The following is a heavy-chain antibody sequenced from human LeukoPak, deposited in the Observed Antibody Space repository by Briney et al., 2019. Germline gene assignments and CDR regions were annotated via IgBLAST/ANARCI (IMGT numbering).Heavy chain of an antibody. J-gene: IGHJ4*02. CDR1: GGSFSGYY. CDR2: INHSGST. V-gene: IGHV4-34*01. CDR3: ARDDYGTFFDY. Sequence: SETLSLTCAVYGGSFSGYYWSWIRQPPGKGLEWIGEINHSGSTNYNPSLKSRVTISVDTSKNQFSLKLSSVTAADTAVYYCARDDYGTFFDYWGQGTLVTVSS. D-gene: IGHD4-17*01.